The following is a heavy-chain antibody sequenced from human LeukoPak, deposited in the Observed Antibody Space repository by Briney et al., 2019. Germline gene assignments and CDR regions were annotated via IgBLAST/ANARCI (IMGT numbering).Heavy chain of an antibody. CDR2: INHSGST. CDR3: ARGTLDPILDY. V-gene: IGHV4-34*01. J-gene: IGHJ4*02. Sequence: PSETLSLTCALYGGSFSGYYWSWIRRPPGKGLEWIGEINHSGSTNYNPSLKSRVTISVDTSKNQFSLKLSSVTAADTAVYYCARGTLDPILDYWGQGTLVTVSS. CDR1: GGSFSGYY. D-gene: IGHD3-3*01.